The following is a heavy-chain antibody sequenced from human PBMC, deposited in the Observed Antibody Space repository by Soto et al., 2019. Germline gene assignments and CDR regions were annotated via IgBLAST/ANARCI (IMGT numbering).Heavy chain of an antibody. D-gene: IGHD3-10*01. CDR3: ARDQSGLRSPY. V-gene: IGHV1-69*08. CDR1: GGTFSSYT. J-gene: IGHJ4*02. Sequence: QVQLVQSGAEVKKPGSSVKVSCKASGGTFSSYTISWVRQAPGQGLEWMGRIIPILGIENYAQKFQGRVTITADKSTSTAYMELSSLRSEDTAVYYCARDQSGLRSPYCGQGTLVTVSS. CDR2: IIPILGIE.